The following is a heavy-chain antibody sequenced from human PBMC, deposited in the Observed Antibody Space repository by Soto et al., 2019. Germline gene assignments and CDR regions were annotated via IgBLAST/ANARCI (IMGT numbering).Heavy chain of an antibody. V-gene: IGHV4-34*01. CDR1: GGSFSGYY. CDR3: ASKRTPAGPWFDP. J-gene: IGHJ5*02. Sequence: PSETLSLTCAVYGGSFSGYYWSWIRQPPGKGLEWIGEINHSGSTNYNPSLKSRVTISVDTSKNQFSLKLSSVTAADTAVYYCASKRTPAGPWFDPWGQGTLVTVSS. D-gene: IGHD6-13*01. CDR2: INHSGST.